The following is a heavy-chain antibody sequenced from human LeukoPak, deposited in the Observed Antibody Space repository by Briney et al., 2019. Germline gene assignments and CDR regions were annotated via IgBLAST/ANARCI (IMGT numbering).Heavy chain of an antibody. CDR2: IYYSGST. CDR1: GGSISSGGYY. D-gene: IGHD6-19*01. V-gene: IGHV4-61*08. CDR3: ARVDSSGWYYIY. J-gene: IGHJ4*02. Sequence: PETLSLTCTVSGGSISSGGYYWSWIRQPPGKGLEWIGYIYYSGSTNYNPSLKSRVTISVDTSKNQFSLKLSSVTAADTAVYYCARVDSSGWYYIYWGQGTLVTVSS.